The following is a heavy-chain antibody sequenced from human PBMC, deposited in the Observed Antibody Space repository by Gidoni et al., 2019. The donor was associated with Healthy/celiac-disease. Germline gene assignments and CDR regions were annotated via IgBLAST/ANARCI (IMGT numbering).Heavy chain of an antibody. CDR1: GFTFSSYG. Sequence: QVQLVESGGGVVQPGGSLGLSCAASGFTFSSYGMHWVRQAPGKGLEWVAFIRYDGSNKYYADSVKGRFTISRDNSKNTLYLQMNSLRAEDTAVYYCAKGIRYCSSTSCPNYHYGMDVWGQGTTVTVSS. D-gene: IGHD2-2*01. V-gene: IGHV3-30*02. CDR3: AKGIRYCSSTSCPNYHYGMDV. CDR2: IRYDGSNK. J-gene: IGHJ6*02.